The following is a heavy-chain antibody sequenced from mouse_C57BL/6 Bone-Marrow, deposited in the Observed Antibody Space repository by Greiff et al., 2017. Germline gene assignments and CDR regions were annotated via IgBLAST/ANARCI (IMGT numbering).Heavy chain of an antibody. CDR1: GYTFTSYW. CDR3: AIPLLLLRYLAWFAY. Sequence: QVQLQQSGAELAKPGASVTLSCKASGYTFTSYWMHWVKQRPGQGLEWIGYINPSSGYTKYNQKFKDKATLTADKSSSTAYMQLSSLTYEDSAVYYCAIPLLLLRYLAWFAYWGQGTLVTVSA. D-gene: IGHD1-1*01. J-gene: IGHJ3*01. V-gene: IGHV1-7*01. CDR2: INPSSGYT.